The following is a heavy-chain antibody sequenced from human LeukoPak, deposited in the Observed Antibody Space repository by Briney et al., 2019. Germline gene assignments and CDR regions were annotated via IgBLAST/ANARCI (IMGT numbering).Heavy chain of an antibody. CDR1: GGTFISYA. CDR3: ARDDRLWGGNPNMDV. Sequence: SVKVSCKASGGTFISYAISWVRQAPGQGLEWMGRIIPIFGPANYPQNFQGRVTISTDKSTTTVYMELSSLRSDDTAVYYCARDDRLWGGNPNMDVWGKGTTVTVS. CDR2: IIPIFGPA. J-gene: IGHJ6*03. V-gene: IGHV1-69*05. D-gene: IGHD4-23*01.